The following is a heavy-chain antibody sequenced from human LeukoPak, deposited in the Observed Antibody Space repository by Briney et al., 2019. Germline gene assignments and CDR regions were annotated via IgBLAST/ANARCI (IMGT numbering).Heavy chain of an antibody. Sequence: SETLSLTCAVSGGSISSSNWWSWVRQPPGKGLEWIGEIYHSGSTNYNPSLKSRVTISVDTSKNQFSLKLSSVTAADTAVYYCAREGVPMPGDYWGQGTLVTVSS. CDR1: GGSISSSNW. CDR3: AREGVPMPGDY. D-gene: IGHD2-2*01. V-gene: IGHV4-4*02. CDR2: IYHSGST. J-gene: IGHJ4*02.